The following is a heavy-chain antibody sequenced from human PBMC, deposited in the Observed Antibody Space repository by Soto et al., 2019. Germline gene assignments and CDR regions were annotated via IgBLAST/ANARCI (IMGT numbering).Heavy chain of an antibody. Sequence: ASVKVSCKASGGTFSSYAISWVRQAPGQGLEWMGGIIPIFGTANYAQKFQGRVTITADESTSTAYMELSSLRSEDTAVYYCARGDVVVVPAAINYYYYGMDVWGQGTTVTVSS. CDR2: IIPIFGTA. CDR1: GGTFSSYA. V-gene: IGHV1-69*13. CDR3: ARGDVVVVPAAINYYYYGMDV. D-gene: IGHD2-2*02. J-gene: IGHJ6*02.